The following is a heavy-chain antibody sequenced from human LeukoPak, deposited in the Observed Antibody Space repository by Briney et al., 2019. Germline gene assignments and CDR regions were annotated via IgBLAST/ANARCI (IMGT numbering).Heavy chain of an antibody. CDR1: GYSISKGYY. CDR3: ARRGYYYDSSGYSPFDY. Sequence: PSETLSLTCTVSGYSISKGYYWGWIRQPPGKGLEWIGSIYHSGSTYYNPSLKSRVTISVDTSKNQFSLKLSSVTAADTAVYYCARRGYYYDSSGYSPFDYWGQGTLVTVSS. D-gene: IGHD3-22*01. J-gene: IGHJ4*02. CDR2: IYHSGST. V-gene: IGHV4-38-2*02.